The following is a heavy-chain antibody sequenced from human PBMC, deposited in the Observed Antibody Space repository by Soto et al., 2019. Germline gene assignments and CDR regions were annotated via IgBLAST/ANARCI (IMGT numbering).Heavy chain of an antibody. CDR1: GYTFTSYY. CDR3: ARGSPSHYFFDY. V-gene: IGHV1-46*01. CDR2: INPSGGST. J-gene: IGHJ4*02. Sequence: QVQLVQSGAEVKKPGASVKVSCKASGYTFTSYYMHWVRQAPGQGLEWMGIINPSGGSTSYAQKFQGRXXMXRXXSTSTVYMELSSLRSEDTAVYYCARGSPSHYFFDYWGQGTLVTVSS.